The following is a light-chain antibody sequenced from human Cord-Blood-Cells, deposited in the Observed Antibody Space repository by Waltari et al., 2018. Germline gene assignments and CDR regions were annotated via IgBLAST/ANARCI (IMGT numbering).Light chain of an antibody. CDR2: DVS. V-gene: IGLV2-14*01. CDR1: SIASAVYNH. J-gene: IGLJ1*01. CDR3: SSYTSSSTFV. Sequence: SALPQPASVSGPPGQSITIPCTGTSIASAVYNHVSWYQQHPGKAPKLMIYDVSKRPSGVSNRFSGSKSGNTASLTISGLQAEDEADYYCSSYTSSSTFVFGTGTKVTVL.